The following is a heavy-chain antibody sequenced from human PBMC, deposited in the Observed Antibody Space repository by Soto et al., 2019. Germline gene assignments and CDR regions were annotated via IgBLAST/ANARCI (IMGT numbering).Heavy chain of an antibody. CDR1: GYTFTSYY. Sequence: VASVKVSCKASGYTFTSYYMHWVRQAPGQGLEWMGIINPSGGSTSYAQKFQGRVTMTRDTSTSTVYMELSSLRSEDTAVYYCARGTMVRGVIIWYFDLWGRGXLVTVYS. D-gene: IGHD3-10*01. CDR2: INPSGGST. J-gene: IGHJ2*01. CDR3: ARGTMVRGVIIWYFDL. V-gene: IGHV1-46*01.